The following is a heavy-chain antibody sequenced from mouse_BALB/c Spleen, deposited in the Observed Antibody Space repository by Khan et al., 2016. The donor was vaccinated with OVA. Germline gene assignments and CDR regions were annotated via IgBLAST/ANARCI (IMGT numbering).Heavy chain of an antibody. V-gene: IGHV5-6*02. CDR1: GFTFSNYG. CDR3: ASHLTGSFAY. J-gene: IGHJ3*01. D-gene: IGHD4-1*01. CDR2: ISSDGTYT. Sequence: EVMLVESGGDLVKPGGSLKLSCAASGFTFSNYGMSWVRQIPDKRLEWVATISSDGTYTYYPDSVKGRFTISRNNAKNTLYLEMSSLKSEDTAMYYCASHLTGSFAYWGQGTLVTVSA.